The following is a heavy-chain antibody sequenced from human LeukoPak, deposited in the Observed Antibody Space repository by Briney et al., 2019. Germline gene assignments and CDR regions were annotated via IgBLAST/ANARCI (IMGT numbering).Heavy chain of an antibody. D-gene: IGHD3-22*01. CDR3: ASFGYKH. CDR1: GGSFSGYY. J-gene: IGHJ1*01. V-gene: IGHV4-34*01. CDR2: INHSGST. Sequence: SETLSLTCAVYGGSFSGYYWSWIRQPPGKGLEWIGEINHSGSTNYNPSLKSRVTISVDTSKNQFSLKLSSVTAADTAVYYCASFGYKHWGQGTLVTVSS.